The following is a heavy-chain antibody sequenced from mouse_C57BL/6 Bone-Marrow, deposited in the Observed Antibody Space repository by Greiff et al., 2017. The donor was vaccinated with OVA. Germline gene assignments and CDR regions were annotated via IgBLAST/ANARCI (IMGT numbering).Heavy chain of an antibody. CDR2: IYPRSGNT. CDR1: GYTFTSYG. Sequence: QVQLKESGAELARPGASVKLSCKASGYTFTSYGISWVKQRTGQGLEWIGEIYPRSGNTYYNEKFKGKATLTADKSSSTAYMELRSLTSEDSAVYFCARWGYDDYIDSWGQGTTLTVSS. CDR3: ARWGYDDYIDS. D-gene: IGHD2-2*01. J-gene: IGHJ2*01. V-gene: IGHV1-81*01.